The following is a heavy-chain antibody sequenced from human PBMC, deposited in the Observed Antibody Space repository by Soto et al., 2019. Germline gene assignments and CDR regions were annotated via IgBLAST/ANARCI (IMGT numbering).Heavy chain of an antibody. CDR2: IRSKAYGGTT. Sequence: GGSLRLSCTASGFTFGDYAMSWFRQAPGKGLEWVGFIRSKAYGGTTEYAASVKGRFTISRDDSKSIAYLQMNSLKTEDTAVYYCTRTRRNYDILTGYYSDYYMDVWGKGTTVTVSS. V-gene: IGHV3-49*03. CDR1: GFTFGDYA. CDR3: TRTRRNYDILTGYYSDYYMDV. J-gene: IGHJ6*03. D-gene: IGHD3-9*01.